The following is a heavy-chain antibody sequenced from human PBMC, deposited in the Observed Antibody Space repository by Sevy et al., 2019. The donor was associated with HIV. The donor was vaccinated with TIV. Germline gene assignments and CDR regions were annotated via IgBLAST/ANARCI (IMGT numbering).Heavy chain of an antibody. CDR3: AKDLILVVGEALDV. CDR2: ISGSGDGST. CDR1: GFSFSNYA. V-gene: IGHV3-23*01. Sequence: GGSLRLSCAASGFSFSNYAMNWVRQAPGKGLEWVSAISGSGDGSTFYADSVKGRFTISRDNSKNKVDLHMTSLRAEDTAVYYCAKDLILVVGEALDVWGQGTMLTVSS. D-gene: IGHD3-22*01. J-gene: IGHJ3*01.